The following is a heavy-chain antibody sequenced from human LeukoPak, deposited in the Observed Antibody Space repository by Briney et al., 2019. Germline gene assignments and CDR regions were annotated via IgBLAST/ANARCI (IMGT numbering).Heavy chain of an antibody. CDR2: ISGSSITK. CDR1: GFSFSDYP. Sequence: GGSLRLSCAASGFSFSDYPMAWLRQAPGKGLEWVSFISGSSITKYYADSVKGRFTISRDNSKNTVYLQMNTLRAEDTAIYYCAKEAFGGVIPDYWGQGTLVTVSS. J-gene: IGHJ4*02. V-gene: IGHV3-23*01. D-gene: IGHD3-16*02. CDR3: AKEAFGGVIPDY.